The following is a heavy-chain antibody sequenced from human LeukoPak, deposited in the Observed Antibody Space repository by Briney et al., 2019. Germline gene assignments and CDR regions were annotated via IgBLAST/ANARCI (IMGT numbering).Heavy chain of an antibody. D-gene: IGHD5-24*01. CDR1: GGSINSGDYH. V-gene: IGHV4-61*02. Sequence: SETLSLTCTVSGGSINSGDYHWSWIRLPAGTGLEWIGRIYITGSTNYNPSLKSRVTMSVDTSKNQFSLRLNSMTAADTAVYYCARGSPVEAFDIWGQGTMVTVSP. CDR2: IYITGST. J-gene: IGHJ3*02. CDR3: ARGSPVEAFDI.